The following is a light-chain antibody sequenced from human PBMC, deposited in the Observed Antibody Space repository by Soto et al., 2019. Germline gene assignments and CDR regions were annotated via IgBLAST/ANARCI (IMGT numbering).Light chain of an antibody. V-gene: IGKV1-27*01. J-gene: IGKJ1*01. CDR2: AAS. CDR1: QGISNY. Sequence: DXQXXXXPXXXSXSVGDRVTITCRASQGISNYLAWYQQKPGKVPKLLIYAASTLQSGVPSRFSGSGSGTDFTLTISSLQPEDVATYYCQKYNSAPRTFGQGTKVEIK. CDR3: QKYNSAPRT.